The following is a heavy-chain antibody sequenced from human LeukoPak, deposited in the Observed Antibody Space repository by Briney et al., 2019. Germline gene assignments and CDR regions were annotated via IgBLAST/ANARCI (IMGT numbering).Heavy chain of an antibody. Sequence: QSGGSLRLSCAASGFTFSSYAMSWVRQAPGKGLEWVSLISGSGDSTPYAAPVKGRFTISRDNSKNTVYLQMNRLRAEDTARYYCATRIAADADAFDIWGQGTMVTVAS. CDR1: GFTFSSYA. V-gene: IGHV3-23*01. J-gene: IGHJ3*02. CDR3: ATRIAADADAFDI. CDR2: ISGSGDST. D-gene: IGHD6-13*01.